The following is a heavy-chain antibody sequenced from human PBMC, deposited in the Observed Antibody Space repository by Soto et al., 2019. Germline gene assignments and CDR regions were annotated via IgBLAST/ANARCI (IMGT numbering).Heavy chain of an antibody. CDR1: RFTFSCSG. D-gene: IGHD4-4*01. CDR2: IRSKANSYAT. V-gene: IGHV3-73*01. CDR3: TRLLWDYSNYYGMDV. J-gene: IGHJ6*02. Sequence: GGSLRISCAASRFTFSCSGMHWDRQASGKGLEWVGRIRSKANSYATAYAASVKGRFTISRDDSKNTAYLQMNSLKTEDTAVYYCTRLLWDYSNYYGMDVWGQGTTVTVSS.